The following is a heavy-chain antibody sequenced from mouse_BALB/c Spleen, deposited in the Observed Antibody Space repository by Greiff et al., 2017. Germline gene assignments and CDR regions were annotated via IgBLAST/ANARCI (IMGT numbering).Heavy chain of an antibody. CDR2: IRNKANGYTT. J-gene: IGHJ3*01. CDR3: ARDELRPFAY. CDR1: GFTFTDYY. V-gene: IGHV7-3*02. Sequence: EVQGVESGGGLVQPGGSLRLSCATSGFTFTDYYMSWVRQPPGKALEWLGFIRNKANGYTTEYSASVKGRFTISRDNSQSILYLQMNTLRAEDSATYYCARDELRPFAYWGQGTLVTVSA. D-gene: IGHD1-2*01.